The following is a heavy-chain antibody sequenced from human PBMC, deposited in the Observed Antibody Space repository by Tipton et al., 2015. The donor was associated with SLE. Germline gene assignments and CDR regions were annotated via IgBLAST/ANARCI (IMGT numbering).Heavy chain of an antibody. V-gene: IGHV4-59*07. CDR1: GGSINSYY. J-gene: IGHJ5*02. Sequence: TLSLTCTVSGGSINSYYWSWIRQPPGKGLQLIGYIYYSGSTNYNPSLKSRVTIAVDTSKNQFSLKLSSVTAADTAVYYCAIYSGSDYGHWFDPWGQGTLVTVSS. D-gene: IGHD1-26*01. CDR2: IYYSGST. CDR3: AIYSGSDYGHWFDP.